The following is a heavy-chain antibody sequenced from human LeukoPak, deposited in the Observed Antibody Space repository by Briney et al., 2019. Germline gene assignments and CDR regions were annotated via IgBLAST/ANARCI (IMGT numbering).Heavy chain of an antibody. D-gene: IGHD2-2*01. CDR3: AKVYCSSTSCPTYYYYYMDV. J-gene: IGHJ6*03. CDR2: ISGSGGST. V-gene: IGHV3-23*01. Sequence: GGSLRLSCAASGFTFSSYAMGWVRQAPGKGLEWVSAISGSGGSTYYADSVKGRFTISRDNSKNTLYLQMNSLRAEDTAVYYCAKVYCSSTSCPTYYYYYMDVWGKGTTVTVSS. CDR1: GFTFSSYA.